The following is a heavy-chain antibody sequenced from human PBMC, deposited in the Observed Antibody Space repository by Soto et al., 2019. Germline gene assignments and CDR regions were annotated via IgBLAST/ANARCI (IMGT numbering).Heavy chain of an antibody. CDR2: IYWNDEQ. Sequence: GPTLVNPTQTLTLTCAFSGFSLTIGVVGVGWIRQPPGEALEWLALIYWNDEQYYNPSLRNRLTITRDTSKNQVVLTMTNMDPVDTATYYCAHRLPGPSGYDVWGQGTTVTVSS. J-gene: IGHJ6*02. CDR1: GFSLTIGVVG. V-gene: IGHV2-5*01. CDR3: AHRLPGPSGYDV. D-gene: IGHD6-13*01.